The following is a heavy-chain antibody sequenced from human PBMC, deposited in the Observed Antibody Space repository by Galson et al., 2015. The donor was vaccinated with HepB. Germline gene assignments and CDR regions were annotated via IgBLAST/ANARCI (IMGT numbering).Heavy chain of an antibody. CDR3: AGSGSGVREYDAFDI. Sequence: SVKVSCKASGYTFTSYDINWVRQATGQGLEWMGWMNPNSGNTGYAQKFQGRVTMTRNTSISTAYMELSSLRSEDTAVYYCAGSGSGVREYDAFDIWGQGTMVTVSS. J-gene: IGHJ3*02. CDR1: GYTFTSYD. CDR2: MNPNSGNT. D-gene: IGHD3-10*01. V-gene: IGHV1-8*01.